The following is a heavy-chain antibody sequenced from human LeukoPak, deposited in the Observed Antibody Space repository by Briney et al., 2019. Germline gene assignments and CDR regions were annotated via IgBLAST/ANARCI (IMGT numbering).Heavy chain of an antibody. J-gene: IGHJ4*02. V-gene: IGHV3-30-3*02. Sequence: GGSPRLSCAASGFTFSSYAMHWVRQAPGKGLEWVAVISYDGSNKYYADSVKGRFTISRDNSKNTLYLQMNSLRAEDTAVYYCAKHKESYGDSCFDDYWGQGTLVTVSS. CDR3: AKHKESYGDSCFDDY. CDR2: ISYDGSNK. D-gene: IGHD4-17*01. CDR1: GFTFSSYA.